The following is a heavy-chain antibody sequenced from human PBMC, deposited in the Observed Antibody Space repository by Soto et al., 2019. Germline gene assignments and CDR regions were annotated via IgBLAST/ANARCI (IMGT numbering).Heavy chain of an antibody. V-gene: IGHV1-69*06. D-gene: IGHD3-3*01. CDR1: GDTFTNYA. J-gene: IGHJ4*02. Sequence: SVKVSCKASGDTFTNYAISWVRQAPGHGLEWMGGIIPRFNTVYYAQKVQGRLTISADKSTSTAYMELSSLRSEDTAVYFCARGGSNDFWSAFFFWGQGTLVTVSS. CDR2: IIPRFNTV. CDR3: ARGGSNDFWSAFFF.